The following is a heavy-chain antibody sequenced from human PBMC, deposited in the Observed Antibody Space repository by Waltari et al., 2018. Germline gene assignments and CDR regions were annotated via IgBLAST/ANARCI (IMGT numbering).Heavy chain of an antibody. J-gene: IGHJ4*02. CDR2: INPSGGST. Sequence: QVQLVQSGAEVKKPGASVKVSCKASGYTFTSYYMHWVRQAPGQGLEWMGIINPSGGSTSYAQKFQGRVTMTRDTSTSTVYMELSSLRSEDTAVYYCARDVGGGGSSWYEVFDYWGQGTLVTVSS. CDR1: GYTFTSYY. CDR3: ARDVGGGGSSWYEVFDY. D-gene: IGHD6-13*01. V-gene: IGHV1-46*01.